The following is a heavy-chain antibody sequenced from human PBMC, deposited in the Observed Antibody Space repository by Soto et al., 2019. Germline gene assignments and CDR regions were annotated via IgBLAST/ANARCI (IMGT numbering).Heavy chain of an antibody. D-gene: IGHD2-2*02. J-gene: IGHJ6*02. CDR1: GGSISSYY. CDR2: IYYSGST. Sequence: SETLSLTCTVSGGSISSYYWIWIRRPPGKGLEWIGYIYYSGSTNYNPSLKSRVTISVDTSKNQFSLKLSSVTAADTAVYYCAREGLGYCSSTSCYRRAYYYYGMDVWGQGTTVTVSS. CDR3: AREGLGYCSSTSCYRRAYYYYGMDV. V-gene: IGHV4-59*01.